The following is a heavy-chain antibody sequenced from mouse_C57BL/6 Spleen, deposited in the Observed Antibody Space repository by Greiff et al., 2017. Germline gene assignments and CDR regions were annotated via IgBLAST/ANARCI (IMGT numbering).Heavy chain of an antibody. D-gene: IGHD1-1*01. V-gene: IGHV1-80*01. CDR2: IYPGDGDT. Sequence: QVQPQQSGAELVKPGAPGKNFWKGSGYAIRSHWMNRGKQRPGKGLEGIGQIYPGDGDTNYNGKFKGKATLTADKSSSTAYMQLSSLTSEDSAVYFCARGGYYGSSPMDYWGQGTSVTVSS. CDR3: ARGGYYGSSPMDY. J-gene: IGHJ4*01. CDR1: GYAIRSHW.